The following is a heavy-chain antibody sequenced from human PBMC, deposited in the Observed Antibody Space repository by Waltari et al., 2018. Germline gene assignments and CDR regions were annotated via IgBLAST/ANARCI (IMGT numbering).Heavy chain of an antibody. CDR1: GYSISSGYY. CDR3: ARKGVSYFDY. J-gene: IGHJ4*02. V-gene: IGHV4-38-2*01. D-gene: IGHD3-10*01. CDR2: IYHSVST. Sequence: VQLQESGPGLVKPSETLSLTCAVSGYSISSGYYWGWIRQPPGKGLEWIGSIYHSVSTYYNPSLKSRVTISVDTSKNQFSLKLSSVTAADMAVYYCARKGVSYFDYWGQGTLVTVSS.